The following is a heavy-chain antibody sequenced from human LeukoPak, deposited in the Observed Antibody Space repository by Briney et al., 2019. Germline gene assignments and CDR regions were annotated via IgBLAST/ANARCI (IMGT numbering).Heavy chain of an antibody. Sequence: SETLSLTCAVYGGSFNGYYWSWIRQPPGKGLEWIGEINHSGSTNYNPSLKSRVTISVDTSKNQFSLKLSSVTAADTAVYYCARVGNYYGSGSYYTTRYYFDYWGEATLVTVSS. D-gene: IGHD3-10*01. CDR3: ARVGNYYGSGSYYTTRYYFDY. J-gene: IGHJ4*02. V-gene: IGHV4-34*01. CDR1: GGSFNGYY. CDR2: INHSGST.